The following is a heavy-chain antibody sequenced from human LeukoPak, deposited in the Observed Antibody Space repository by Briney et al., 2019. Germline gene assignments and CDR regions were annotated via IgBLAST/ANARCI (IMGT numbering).Heavy chain of an antibody. D-gene: IGHD3-10*01. J-gene: IGHJ4*02. CDR3: ARPITMVRGVIGLGY. CDR1: GYTFTGYY. V-gene: IGHV1-2*06. CDR2: INPNSGGT. Sequence: GASVKVSCKASGYTFTGYYMHWVRQAPGQGLEWMGRINPNSGGTNYAQKFQGRVTMTRDTSISTAYMELSRLRSDDTAMYYCARPITMVRGVIGLGYWGQGTLVTVSS.